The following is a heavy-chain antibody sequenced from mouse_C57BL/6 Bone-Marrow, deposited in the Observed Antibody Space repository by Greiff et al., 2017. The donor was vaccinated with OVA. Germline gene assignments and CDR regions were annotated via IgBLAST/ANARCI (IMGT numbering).Heavy chain of an antibody. CDR3: ARDRTSPFAY. D-gene: IGHD2-14*01. CDR2: INPSTGGT. J-gene: IGHJ3*01. Sequence: EVQLQQSGPELVKPGASVKISCKASGYLFTGYYMNWVKQSPEKSLEWIGEINPSTGGTTYNQKFKAKATLTVDKSSSTAYMQLKSLTSEDTAVYYCARDRTSPFAYWGQGKLVTVSA. V-gene: IGHV1-42*01. CDR1: GYLFTGYY.